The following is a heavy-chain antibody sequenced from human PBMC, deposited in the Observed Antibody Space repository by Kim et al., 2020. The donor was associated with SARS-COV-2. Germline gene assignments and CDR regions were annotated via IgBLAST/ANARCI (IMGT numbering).Heavy chain of an antibody. D-gene: IGHD3-9*01. CDR1: GFTFNNAW. CDR3: TTLSHILVVNYYYGLGV. J-gene: IGHJ6*01. CDR2: FKSNTDGGTT. Sequence: GGSLRLSCAASGFTFNNAWMSWVRQAPGKGLEWVGLFKSNTDGGTTDYAALVKGRSTIPRDESKNTLYLQVNSLKTDDAARYYCTTLSHILVVNYYYGLGVWGQGTTVTVSS. V-gene: IGHV3-15*01.